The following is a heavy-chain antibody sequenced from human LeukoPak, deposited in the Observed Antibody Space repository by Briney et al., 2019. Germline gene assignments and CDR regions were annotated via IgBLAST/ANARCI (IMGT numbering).Heavy chain of an antibody. V-gene: IGHV1-2*06. D-gene: IGHD3-3*01. CDR3: ARDSKSPYYDFWSGYYTSNYYYYYMDV. CDR1: GYTFTGYY. Sequence: ASVKVSCKASGYTFTGYYMHWVRQAPGQGLEWMGRINPNSGGTDYAQKLQGRVTMTTDTSTSTAYKELRSLRSDDTAVYYCARDSKSPYYDFWSGYYTSNYYYYYMDVWGKGTTVTVSS. CDR2: INPNSGGT. J-gene: IGHJ6*03.